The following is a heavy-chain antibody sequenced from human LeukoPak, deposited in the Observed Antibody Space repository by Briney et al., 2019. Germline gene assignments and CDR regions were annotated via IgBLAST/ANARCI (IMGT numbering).Heavy chain of an antibody. Sequence: SETLSLTCTVSGGSISSYYWSWIRQPPGKGLEWIGYIYYSGSTNYNPSLKSRVTISVDTSKNQFSLKLSPVTAADTAVYYCASGLGYCSGGSCYGVAFDIWGQGTMVTVSS. J-gene: IGHJ3*02. D-gene: IGHD2-15*01. CDR3: ASGLGYCSGGSCYGVAFDI. CDR1: GGSISSYY. V-gene: IGHV4-59*01. CDR2: IYYSGST.